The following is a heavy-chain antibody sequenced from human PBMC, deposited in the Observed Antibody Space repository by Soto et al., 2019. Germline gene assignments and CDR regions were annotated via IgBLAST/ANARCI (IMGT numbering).Heavy chain of an antibody. CDR1: GYTFTTYG. D-gene: IGHD3-16*01. J-gene: IGHJ6*02. CDR3: AREGEMPYYYYGLDV. CDR2: ISGYDGHT. V-gene: IGHV1-18*01. Sequence: QVQLVQSGAEVRKPGASVKVSCKASGYTFTTYGITWVRQAPGQGLEWMGGISGYDGHTKYAQKFQGRIIMTTDTSTSTVYMDLGSLRSDETAVYYCAREGEMPYYYYGLDVGGQGTTVTVSS.